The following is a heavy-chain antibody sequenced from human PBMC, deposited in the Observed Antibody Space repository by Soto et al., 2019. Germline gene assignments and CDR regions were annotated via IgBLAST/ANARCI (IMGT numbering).Heavy chain of an antibody. V-gene: IGHV3-23*01. J-gene: IGHJ3*02. Sequence: EVQLLESGGGLVQPGGSLRLSFVASGFSFSSYVMSWGRQAPGKGLGWVSLISVSGGETYYADSVKGRCTISRDNYKHQLYLHMTGLRGEDAAVYYCPKDIGSSPKVPQIWGPGTMVTVS. CDR1: GFSFSSYV. CDR2: ISVSGGET. D-gene: IGHD2-15*01. CDR3: PKDIGSSPKVPQI.